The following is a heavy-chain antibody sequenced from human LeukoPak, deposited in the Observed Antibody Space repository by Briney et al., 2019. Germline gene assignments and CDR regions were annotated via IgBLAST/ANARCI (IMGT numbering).Heavy chain of an antibody. Sequence: KCGESLKISCKGSGYTFTSYWIGWVRQMSGKGLEWMGIIYPGDSDTRYSPSFQGQVTISADKSISTAYLQWSSLKASDTAMYYCARRGERYYDSSGYYPGVNFDYWGQGTLVTVSS. CDR3: ARRGERYYDSSGYYPGVNFDY. V-gene: IGHV5-51*01. CDR2: IYPGDSDT. D-gene: IGHD3-22*01. J-gene: IGHJ4*02. CDR1: GYTFTSYW.